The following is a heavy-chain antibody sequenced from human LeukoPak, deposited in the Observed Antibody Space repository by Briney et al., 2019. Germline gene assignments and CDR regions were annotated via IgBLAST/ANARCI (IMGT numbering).Heavy chain of an antibody. CDR3: ARGAANGLLPSLLNY. CDR1: GYTFTDYY. V-gene: IGHV1-46*01. Sequence: ASVKVSCKTSGYTFTDYYMHWVRQAPGQGLEWMGIINPSGGSTSYAQKFQGRVTMTRDTSTSTVYMELSSLRSEDTAVYYCARGAANGLLPSLLNYWGQGTLVTVSS. D-gene: IGHD3-22*01. J-gene: IGHJ4*02. CDR2: INPSGGST.